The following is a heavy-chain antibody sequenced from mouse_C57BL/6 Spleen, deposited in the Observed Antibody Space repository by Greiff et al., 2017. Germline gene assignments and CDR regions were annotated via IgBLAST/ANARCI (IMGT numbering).Heavy chain of an antibody. CDR3: ARRYTPGAMDY. V-gene: IGHV1-4*01. Sequence: VQGVESGAELARPGASVKMSCKASGYTFTSYTMHWVKQRPGQGLEWIGYINPSSGYTKYNQKFKDKATLTANKSSSTAYMQLSSLTSEDSAVYYCARRYTPGAMDYWGQGTSVTVSS. CDR1: GYTFTSYT. J-gene: IGHJ4*01. CDR2: INPSSGYT. D-gene: IGHD2-14*01.